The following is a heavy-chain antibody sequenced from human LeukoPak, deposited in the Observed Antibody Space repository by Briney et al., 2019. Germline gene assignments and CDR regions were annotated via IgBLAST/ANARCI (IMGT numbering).Heavy chain of an antibody. Sequence: GGSLRLSCAASGFTFSSNTMSWVRQAPGRGLAWVSAIDGSGVTTFYADSVKGRFPISRDNSKNTLFLQMNSLRAEDTAIYYCTKRTPEYSSSWCLDYWGQGTLVTVSS. J-gene: IGHJ4*02. CDR1: GFTFSSNT. CDR3: TKRTPEYSSSWCLDY. V-gene: IGHV3-23*01. CDR2: IDGSGVTT. D-gene: IGHD6-13*01.